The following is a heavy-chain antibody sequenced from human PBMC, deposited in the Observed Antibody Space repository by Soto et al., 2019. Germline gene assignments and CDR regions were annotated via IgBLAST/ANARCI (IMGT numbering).Heavy chain of an antibody. CDR3: ARGVYDYWSGYYAGSGLDV. Sequence: QEPLQESGPGLVKPSATLSLTCTVSGDSMSPFYWNWIRQSPGKGLEWIGYIYYSGNINYNPSLKSRVAISVDTSKNQFYLKLSSVTAADTAVYYCARGVYDYWSGYYAGSGLDVWGQGTTVTVSS. V-gene: IGHV4-59*13. CDR1: GDSMSPFY. J-gene: IGHJ6*02. D-gene: IGHD3-3*01. CDR2: IYYSGNI.